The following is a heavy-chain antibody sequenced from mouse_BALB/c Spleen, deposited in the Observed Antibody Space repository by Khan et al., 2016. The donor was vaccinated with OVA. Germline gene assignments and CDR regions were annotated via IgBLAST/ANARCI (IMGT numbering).Heavy chain of an antibody. Sequence: QVQLQQSGAELAKPGASVKMSCKASGYTFTTYWLHWVKQRPGQGLEWIGHINPTSGYTDYNEKFKDKATLSADKSSSTVYMQLSSLTSEDSAVYYCTRDRIDYWGQGTTLTVSS. J-gene: IGHJ2*01. CDR1: GYTFTTYW. CDR2: INPTSGYT. CDR3: TRDRIDY. V-gene: IGHV1-7*01.